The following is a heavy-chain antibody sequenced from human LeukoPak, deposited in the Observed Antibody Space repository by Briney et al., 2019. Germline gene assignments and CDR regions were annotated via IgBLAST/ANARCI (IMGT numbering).Heavy chain of an antibody. J-gene: IGHJ4*02. Sequence: SGTLSLTCTASGGSIRTYYWNWIRQPAGKGLEWIGRIVESGITAFSHSLRSRVTMSVDSSKSQISLNLNSVTAADTPMYYCARSPLSSSGWYRADYWGQGTLVTVSS. CDR1: GGSIRTYY. V-gene: IGHV4-4*07. D-gene: IGHD6-19*01. CDR3: ARSPLSSSGWYRADY. CDR2: IVESGIT.